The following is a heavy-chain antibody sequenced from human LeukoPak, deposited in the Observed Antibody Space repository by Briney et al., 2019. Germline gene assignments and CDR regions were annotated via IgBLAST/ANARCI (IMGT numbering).Heavy chain of an antibody. CDR2: IYSSGST. Sequence: GGSLRLSCAASGFTFSSYSMNWVRQAPGKGLEWVSVIYSSGSTYYADSVKGRFTISRDTSKNTLYLQMNILRVEDTTVYFCAREQWFDPWGQGTLVIVSS. J-gene: IGHJ5*02. CDR1: GFTFSSYS. V-gene: IGHV3-66*01. CDR3: AREQWFDP.